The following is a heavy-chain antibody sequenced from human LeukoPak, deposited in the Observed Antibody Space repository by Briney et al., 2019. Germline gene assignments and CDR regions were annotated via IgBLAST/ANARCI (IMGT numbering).Heavy chain of an antibody. CDR3: ASGGFYDFWSGYYTPFDY. J-gene: IGHJ4*02. CDR1: GYTFTSYY. V-gene: IGHV1-46*01. Sequence: AASVKVSCKASGYTFTSYYMHWVRQAPGQGLEWMGIINPSGGSTSYAQKFQGRVTMTRDMSTSTVYMELSSLRSEDTAVYYCASGGFYDFWSGYYTPFDYWGQGTLVTISS. D-gene: IGHD3-3*01. CDR2: INPSGGST.